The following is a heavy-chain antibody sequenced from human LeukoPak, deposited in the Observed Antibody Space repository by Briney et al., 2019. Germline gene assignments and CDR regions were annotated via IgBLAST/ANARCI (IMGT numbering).Heavy chain of an antibody. Sequence: SVKVSCKASGGTLSNLAISWVRQAPGQGLEWMGGIIPIFATPNYPQKFQGRVTITADESTSTAYMELSSLTSDDTAVYFCARRHCGGDCSSTYYYYYGLDVWGQGTTVTVSS. CDR1: GGTLSNLA. V-gene: IGHV1-69*13. CDR3: ARRHCGGDCSSTYYYYYGLDV. D-gene: IGHD2-21*02. J-gene: IGHJ6*02. CDR2: IIPIFATP.